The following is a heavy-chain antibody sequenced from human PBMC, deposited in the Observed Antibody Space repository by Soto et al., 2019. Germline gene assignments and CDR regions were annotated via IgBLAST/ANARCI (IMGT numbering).Heavy chain of an antibody. CDR3: ATMGFCGPGCYSFDY. J-gene: IGHJ4*02. CDR2: FDPEGSDT. V-gene: IGHV1-24*01. CDR1: GYTPRELA. D-gene: IGHD2-21*02. Sequence: ASVKVSCKASGYTPRELAIHWERQAHGKGFEWMGGFDPEGSDTIYAQKSQGRVTMTSDTSTETAYMELESLTSEDTASYYCATMGFCGPGCYSFDYWGQGTLVTVSS.